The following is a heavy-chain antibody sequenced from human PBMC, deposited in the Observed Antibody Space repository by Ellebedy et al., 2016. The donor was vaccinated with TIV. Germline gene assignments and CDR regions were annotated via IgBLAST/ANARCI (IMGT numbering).Heavy chain of an antibody. Sequence: AASVKVSCKASGYTFTSYGISWVRQAPGQGLEWMGWISASNGNTNYAQKLQGRVTMTTDTSTSTAYLELGSLRSDDTAVYYCARDPLIAAGTNYYYYYGMDVWGQGTTVTVSS. CDR1: GYTFTSYG. J-gene: IGHJ6*02. CDR2: ISASNGNT. D-gene: IGHD6-13*01. V-gene: IGHV1-18*01. CDR3: ARDPLIAAGTNYYYYYGMDV.